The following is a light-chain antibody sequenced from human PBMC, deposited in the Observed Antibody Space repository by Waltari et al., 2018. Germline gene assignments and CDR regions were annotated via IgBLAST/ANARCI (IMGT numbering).Light chain of an antibody. CDR3: QQYHTTPFT. Sequence: DIVMTQSPDSLTVSLGERATINCKSSQTVLYTSNNKNYLAWYQQKPGQPPKLLIYWASTRESGVPARVTGSGSGTDVTLSISSLQAEDVAVYFCQQYHTTPFTFGPGTKLDIK. CDR2: WAS. CDR1: QTVLYTSNNKNY. J-gene: IGKJ3*01. V-gene: IGKV4-1*01.